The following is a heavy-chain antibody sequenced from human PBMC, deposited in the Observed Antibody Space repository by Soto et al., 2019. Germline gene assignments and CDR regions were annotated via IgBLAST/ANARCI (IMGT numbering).Heavy chain of an antibody. CDR1: GFTFSSYG. D-gene: IGHD5-12*01. CDR3: ARVPYSGYDNPSYFDY. CDR2: IWYDGSNK. Sequence: GGSLRLSCAASGFTFSSYGMHWVRQAPGKGLEWVAVIWYDGSNKYYADSVKGRFTISRDNSKNTLYLQMNSLRAEDTAVYYCARVPYSGYDNPSYFDYWGQGTLVTVSS. J-gene: IGHJ4*02. V-gene: IGHV3-33*01.